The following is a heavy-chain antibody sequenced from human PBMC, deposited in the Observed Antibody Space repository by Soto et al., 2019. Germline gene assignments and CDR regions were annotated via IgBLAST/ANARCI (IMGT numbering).Heavy chain of an antibody. J-gene: IGHJ5*02. CDR1: GGSFSGYY. CDR3: ARGRYDFWSGYFPRDSNWFDP. CDR2: INHSGST. Sequence: SETLSLTCAVYGGSFSGYYWSWIRQPPGKGLEWIGEINHSGSTNYNPSLKSRVTISVDTSKNQFSLKLSSVTAADTAVYYCARGRYDFWSGYFPRDSNWFDPWGQGTLVT. D-gene: IGHD3-3*01. V-gene: IGHV4-34*01.